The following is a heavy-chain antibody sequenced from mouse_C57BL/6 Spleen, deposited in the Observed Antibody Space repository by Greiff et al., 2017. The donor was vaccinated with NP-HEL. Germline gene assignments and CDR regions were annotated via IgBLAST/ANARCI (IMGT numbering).Heavy chain of an antibody. CDR1: GYTFTSYW. Sequence: QVHVKQSGAELAKPGASVKLSCKASGYTFTSYWMHWVKQRPGQGLEWIGYINPSSGYTKYNQKFKDKATLTADKSSSTAYLQLSSLTYEDSAVYYCARPTVVAGDYWGQGTTLTVSS. J-gene: IGHJ2*01. D-gene: IGHD1-1*01. V-gene: IGHV1-7*01. CDR3: ARPTVVAGDY. CDR2: INPSSGYT.